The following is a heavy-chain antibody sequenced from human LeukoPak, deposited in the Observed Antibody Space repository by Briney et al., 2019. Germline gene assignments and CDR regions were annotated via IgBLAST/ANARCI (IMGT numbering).Heavy chain of an antibody. Sequence: PGGSLRLSCTASGFTFSDRYIDWVRQAPGKGLEWVGRSRNKANSYTTEYAASVRGRFTISRDESKNLLYLQMNSLKTEDTAVYYCTRCSTGPRPYYFDYWGQGTLVTVFS. D-gene: IGHD1/OR15-1a*01. CDR2: SRNKANSYTT. CDR1: GFTFSDRY. J-gene: IGHJ4*02. CDR3: TRCSTGPRPYYFDY. V-gene: IGHV3-72*01.